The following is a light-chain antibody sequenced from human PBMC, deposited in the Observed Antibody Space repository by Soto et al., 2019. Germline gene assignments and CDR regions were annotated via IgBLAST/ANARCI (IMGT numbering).Light chain of an antibody. CDR2: RAS. V-gene: IGKV3-15*01. CDR1: QTIYSN. CDR3: QQYQNLWT. J-gene: IGKJ1*01. Sequence: EIVMARSPATLSVSPGEGATLSCRASQTIYSNVAWYQQRPGQAPRLLIYRASARATGIPARFSGSGSGTEFTLTIGSLQSEDSAVYYCQQYQNLWTFGQGTKVDIK.